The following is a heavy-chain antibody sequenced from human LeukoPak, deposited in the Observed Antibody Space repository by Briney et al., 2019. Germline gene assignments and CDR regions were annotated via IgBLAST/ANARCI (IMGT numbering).Heavy chain of an antibody. V-gene: IGHV3-73*01. CDR3: SMASMAFDF. J-gene: IGHJ4*02. Sequence: GGSLRLSCAASGFVFSGSSMHWVRQASGRGLEWVGRIRSQSNGYATSYAASPKGRFIISRDDSKSTAYLQMNSLEIEDTAVYYCSMASMAFDFWGPETRVTVSS. CDR2: IRSQSNGYAT. CDR1: GFVFSGSS. D-gene: IGHD2-8*01.